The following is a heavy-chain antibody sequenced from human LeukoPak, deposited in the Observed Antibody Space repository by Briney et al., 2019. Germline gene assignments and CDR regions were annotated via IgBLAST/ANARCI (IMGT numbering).Heavy chain of an antibody. CDR3: AKLVVPAANAVDS. J-gene: IGHJ4*02. D-gene: IGHD2-2*01. CDR2: VGTAGKRI. V-gene: IGHV3-11*01. CDR1: GFTLSDYY. Sequence: GGSLRLSCAASGFTLSDYYMSWIRQAPGKGLEWIAYVGTAGKRIVYAESVRGRFTTSRDDAKSSLFLQMDSLTVEDTALYYCAKLVVPAANAVDSWGQGTLVTVSS.